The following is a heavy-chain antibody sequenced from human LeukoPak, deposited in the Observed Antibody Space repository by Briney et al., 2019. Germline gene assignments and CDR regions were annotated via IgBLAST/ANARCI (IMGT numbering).Heavy chain of an antibody. D-gene: IGHD2-2*01. J-gene: IGHJ4*02. CDR2: LYVGGST. CDR3: ARIPSSTSCFDY. CDR1: GFTVSSNY. V-gene: IGHV3-66*01. Sequence: GGSLRLSCAASGFTVSSNYMNWVRQAPGKGLEWVSVLYVGGSTYYADSVKGRFTISRDNAKNSLYLQMNSLRAEDTAVYYCARIPSSTSCFDYWGQGTLVTVSS.